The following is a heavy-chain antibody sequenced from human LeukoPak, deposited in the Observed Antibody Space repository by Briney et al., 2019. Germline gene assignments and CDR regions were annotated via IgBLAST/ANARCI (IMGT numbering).Heavy chain of an antibody. CDR2: IWSDGSNK. J-gene: IGHJ4*02. Sequence: GGSLRLSCAASGFTFSNYGMDWVRQAPVKGLEWVALIWSDGSNKLYADSVKGRFTISRDNSKNTLYLQMNSLRAEDTAVYYCAKDDSYGRFDYWGQGTLVTVSS. CDR1: GFTFSNYG. D-gene: IGHD5-18*01. V-gene: IGHV3-30*02. CDR3: AKDDSYGRFDY.